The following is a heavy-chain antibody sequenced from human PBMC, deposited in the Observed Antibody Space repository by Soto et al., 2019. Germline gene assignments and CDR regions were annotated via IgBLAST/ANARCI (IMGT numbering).Heavy chain of an antibody. J-gene: IGHJ4*02. CDR1: GFNLNDFG. CDR2: LWYDGNRK. CDR3: EKEHTHLYFDA. D-gene: IGHD2-15*01. Sequence: PGGSLRLSCAASGFNLNDFGIHWVRQAPCKGLEWVAHLWYDGNRKTHVASVKGRFTISRDSYTNTVYLQMRGLRFEDAAVYYCEKEHTHLYFDALGQRALLALSS. V-gene: IGHV3-33*06.